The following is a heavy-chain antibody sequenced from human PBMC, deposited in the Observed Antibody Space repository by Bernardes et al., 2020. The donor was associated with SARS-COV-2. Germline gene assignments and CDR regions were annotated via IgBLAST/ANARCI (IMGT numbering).Heavy chain of an antibody. V-gene: IGHV4-61*01. CDR1: GGSVSSGSYY. CDR2: IYYSGST. CDR3: ARDRDDNWNFKYWYFDL. D-gene: IGHD1-7*01. Sequence: SETLSLTCTVSGGSVSSGSYYWSWIRQPPGKGLEWIGYIYYSGSTNYNPSLKSRVTITVDTSKNQFSRKLSSVTAADTAVYYCARDRDDNWNFKYWYFDLWGRGTLVTVSS. J-gene: IGHJ2*01.